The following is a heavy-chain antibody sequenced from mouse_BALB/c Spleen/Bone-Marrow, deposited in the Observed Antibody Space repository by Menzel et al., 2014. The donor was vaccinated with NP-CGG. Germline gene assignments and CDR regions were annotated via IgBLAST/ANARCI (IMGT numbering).Heavy chain of an antibody. Sequence: VQLMESGPELAKPGASVKMSCKASGYTFTDTWIHWIKQRPGQGLEWIGYINPSTGYAEYNQNFKDKATLTVDKSSSTAYMQLSSLTSEDSAVYYCARDYWGQGTTLTVSS. J-gene: IGHJ2*01. CDR1: GYTFTDTW. V-gene: IGHV1-7*01. CDR2: INPSTGYA. CDR3: ARDY.